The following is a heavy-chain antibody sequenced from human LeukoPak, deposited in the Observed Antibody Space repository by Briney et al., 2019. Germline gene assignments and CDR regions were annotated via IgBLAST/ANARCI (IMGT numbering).Heavy chain of an antibody. CDR2: INHSGST. Sequence: SETLSLTCAVYGGSFSGYYWSWIRQPPGKGLEWIGEINHSGSTNYNPSLKSRVTISVDTSKNQFSLKLSSVTAADTAVYYCARGRVGIAARWGLDYWGQGTLVTVSS. CDR3: ARGRVGIAARWGLDY. J-gene: IGHJ4*02. V-gene: IGHV4-34*01. D-gene: IGHD6-6*01. CDR1: GGSFSGYY.